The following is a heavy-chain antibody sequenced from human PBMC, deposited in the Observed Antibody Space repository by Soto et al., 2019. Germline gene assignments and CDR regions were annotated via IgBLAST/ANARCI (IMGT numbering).Heavy chain of an antibody. Sequence: SETLSLTCAVYGGSFSGYYWSWIRQPPGKGLEWIGEINHSGSTNYNPSLKSRVTISVDTSKNQFSLKLSSVTAADTAVYYCASRSMQLVMYGMDGWGPGTTVTV. D-gene: IGHD6-6*01. CDR3: ASRSMQLVMYGMDG. CDR1: GGSFSGYY. J-gene: IGHJ6*02. CDR2: INHSGST. V-gene: IGHV4-34*01.